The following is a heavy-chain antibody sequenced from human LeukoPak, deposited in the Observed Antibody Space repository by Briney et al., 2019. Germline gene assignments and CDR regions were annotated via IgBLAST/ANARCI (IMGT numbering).Heavy chain of an antibody. CDR3: AREYSYGYPFDI. CDR1: GYTFTGHY. D-gene: IGHD5-18*01. V-gene: IGHV1-2*02. CDR2: INPNSGGT. Sequence: ASVKVSCKASGYTFTGHYMHWVRQAPGQGLEWMGWINPNSGGTNYAQKFQGRVTMTRDTSISTAYMELSRLRSDDTAVYYCAREYSYGYPFDIWGQGTMVTVSS. J-gene: IGHJ3*02.